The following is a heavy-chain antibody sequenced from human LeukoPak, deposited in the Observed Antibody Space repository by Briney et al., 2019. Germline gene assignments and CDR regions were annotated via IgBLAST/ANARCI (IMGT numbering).Heavy chain of an antibody. CDR1: GGTFSSYA. D-gene: IGHD6-19*01. J-gene: IGHJ5*02. CDR2: IIPIFGTA. V-gene: IGHV1-69*05. Sequence: ASVKVSCKASGGTFSSYAISWVRQAPGQGLEWMGGIIPIFGTANYAQKFQGRVTITTDESTSTAYMELGSLRSEDTAVYYCARTKAVAGTVDWFDPWGQGTLVTVSS. CDR3: ARTKAVAGTVDWFDP.